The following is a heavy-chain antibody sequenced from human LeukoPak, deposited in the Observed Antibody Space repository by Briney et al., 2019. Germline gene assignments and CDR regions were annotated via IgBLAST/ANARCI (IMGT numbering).Heavy chain of an antibody. Sequence: ASVKVSCKASGYTFTGYYMLWVRQAPGQGLEWMGWINPNSGGTNYAQKFQGRVTMTRDTSISTAYMELSRLRSDDTAVYYCARDLGFWSGYYTGFDYWGQGTLVTVSS. CDR2: INPNSGGT. J-gene: IGHJ4*02. D-gene: IGHD3-3*01. V-gene: IGHV1-2*02. CDR1: GYTFTGYY. CDR3: ARDLGFWSGYYTGFDY.